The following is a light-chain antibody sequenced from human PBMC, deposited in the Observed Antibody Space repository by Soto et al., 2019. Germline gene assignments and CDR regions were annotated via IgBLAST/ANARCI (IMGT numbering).Light chain of an antibody. CDR3: CSYAGSTTFVV. CDR1: STDVGTYNL. V-gene: IGLV2-23*02. Sequence: QSVLTQPASVSGSPGQSITISCTGTSTDVGTYNLISWYRQYPGKAPKLLIYEVSKLASGVSNRFSGSKSGNTASLTISELQTEDEGDYFCCSYAGSTTFVVFGGGTKVTVL. J-gene: IGLJ2*01. CDR2: EVS.